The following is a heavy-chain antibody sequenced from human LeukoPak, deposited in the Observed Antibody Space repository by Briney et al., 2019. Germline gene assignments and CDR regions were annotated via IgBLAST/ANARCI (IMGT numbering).Heavy chain of an antibody. D-gene: IGHD4-17*01. Sequence: ASVKVSCKASGYTFTSYGMSWVRQAPGQGLEWMGWINPNSGDTNYAQKFQGRVTMTRDTSISTAYMELSRLRSDDTAVYYCARAHYGDYFSDYWGQGNLVTVSS. J-gene: IGHJ4*02. V-gene: IGHV1-2*02. CDR2: INPNSGDT. CDR3: ARAHYGDYFSDY. CDR1: GYTFTSYG.